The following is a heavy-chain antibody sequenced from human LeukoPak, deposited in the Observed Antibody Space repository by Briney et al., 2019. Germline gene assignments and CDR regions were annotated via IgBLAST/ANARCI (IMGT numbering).Heavy chain of an antibody. CDR2: INHSGST. Sequence: SETLSLTCAVYGGSFSGYYWGWIRQPPGKGLEWIGEINHSGSTNYNPSLKSRVTISVDTSKNQFSLKLSSVTAADTAVYYCARGPALATTVTSAQAVDYWGQGTLVTVSS. CDR1: GGSFSGYY. J-gene: IGHJ4*02. V-gene: IGHV4-34*01. CDR3: ARGPALATTVTSAQAVDY. D-gene: IGHD4-17*01.